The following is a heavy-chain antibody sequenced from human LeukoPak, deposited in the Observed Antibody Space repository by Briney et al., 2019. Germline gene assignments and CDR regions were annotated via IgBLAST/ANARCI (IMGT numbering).Heavy chain of an antibody. CDR1: GFTFSSYA. J-gene: IGHJ3*02. Sequence: GGSLRLSCAASGFTFSSYAMSWVRQAPGKGLEWVSGISGAGGSIYYADSVKGRFTISRDNSKNTLYLQTNSLRAEDTAVYYCARTRYDAFDIWGQGTMVTVSS. CDR2: ISGAGGSI. CDR3: ARTRYDAFDI. D-gene: IGHD4-17*01. V-gene: IGHV3-23*01.